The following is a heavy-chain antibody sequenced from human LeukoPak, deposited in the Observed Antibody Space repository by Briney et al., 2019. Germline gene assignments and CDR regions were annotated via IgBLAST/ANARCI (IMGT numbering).Heavy chain of an antibody. CDR1: GFIFGSYV. CDR3: ARDPDIVVVVAAPDY. D-gene: IGHD2-15*01. Sequence: GGSLRLSCAASGFIFGSYVMHWVRQPPGKGLEWISRISHDGSVTNYADSVKGRFTVSRDNAKNTLYLQLNTVRAEDTAVYYCARDPDIVVVVAAPDYWGQGTLVTVSS. CDR2: ISHDGSVT. V-gene: IGHV3-74*01. J-gene: IGHJ4*02.